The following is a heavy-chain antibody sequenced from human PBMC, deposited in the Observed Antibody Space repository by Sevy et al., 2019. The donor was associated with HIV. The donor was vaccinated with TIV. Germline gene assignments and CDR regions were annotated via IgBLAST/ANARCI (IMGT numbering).Heavy chain of an antibody. CDR2: IIPMFGTA. V-gene: IGHV1-69*13. CDR1: GGTFSSYA. J-gene: IGHJ5*02. D-gene: IGHD2-15*01. Sequence: ASVKVSCKASGGTFSSYAISWVRQAPGQGLEWMGGIIPMFGTANYAQKFQGRVTITADESTSTAYMELSSLRSEDTAVYYCARGGFVRYCSGGSCYSSWLDPWGQGTLVTVSS. CDR3: ARGGFVRYCSGGSCYSSWLDP.